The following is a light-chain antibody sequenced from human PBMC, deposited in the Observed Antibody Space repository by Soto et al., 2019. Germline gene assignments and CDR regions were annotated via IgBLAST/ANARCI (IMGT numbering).Light chain of an antibody. Sequence: DSQMTQSPSSLSASVGDRFTINCRASQGIARWLAWYQQKPGKAPKLLIYAASSLESGVPSRFSGSGYGTDFNLTISSLQTEDFATYYCQQANSFPWTFGQGTKVDIK. V-gene: IGKV1-12*01. J-gene: IGKJ1*01. CDR1: QGIARW. CDR2: AAS. CDR3: QQANSFPWT.